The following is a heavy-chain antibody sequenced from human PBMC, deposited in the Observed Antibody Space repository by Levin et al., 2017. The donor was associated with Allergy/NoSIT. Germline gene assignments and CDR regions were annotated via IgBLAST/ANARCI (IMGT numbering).Heavy chain of an antibody. J-gene: IGHJ3*02. V-gene: IGHV3-9*01. CDR1: GFTFDDYA. CDR2: ISWNSGSI. D-gene: IGHD3-10*01. CDR3: ARDNIGLPDAFDI. Sequence: RLSCAASGFTFDDYAMHWVRQAPGKGLEWVSGISWNSGSIGYADSVKGRFTISRDNAKNSLYLQMNSLRTEDTALYYCARDNIGLPDAFDIWGQGTMVIVSS.